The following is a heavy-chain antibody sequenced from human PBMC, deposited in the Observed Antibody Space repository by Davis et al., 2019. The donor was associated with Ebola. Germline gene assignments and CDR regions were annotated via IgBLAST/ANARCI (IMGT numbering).Heavy chain of an antibody. J-gene: IGHJ4*02. CDR3: ARDLHGSGSLDY. D-gene: IGHD3-10*01. V-gene: IGHV3-30-3*01. CDR1: GFTFSSYA. Sequence: PGGSLRLSCAASGFTFSSYAMHWVRQAPGKGLEWVAVISYDGSNKYYADSVKGRFTISRDNAKNSLYLQMNSLRAEDTAVYYCARDLHGSGSLDYWGQGTLVTVSS. CDR2: ISYDGSNK.